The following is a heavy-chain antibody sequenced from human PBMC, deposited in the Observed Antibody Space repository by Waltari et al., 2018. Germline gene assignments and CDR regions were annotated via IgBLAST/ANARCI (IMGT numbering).Heavy chain of an antibody. CDR2: ISGSGGST. V-gene: IGHV3-23*01. CDR3: AKEIKGSQGY. J-gene: IGHJ4*02. CDR1: GITFSSLA. D-gene: IGHD1-26*01. Sequence: EVQLLESGGGLVQPVGSLRLPCADSGITFSSLAMSLVRQAPGKGLEWVSAISGSGGSTYYADSVKGRFTISRDNSKNTLYLQMNSLRAEDTAVYYCAKEIKGSQGYWGQGTLVTVSS.